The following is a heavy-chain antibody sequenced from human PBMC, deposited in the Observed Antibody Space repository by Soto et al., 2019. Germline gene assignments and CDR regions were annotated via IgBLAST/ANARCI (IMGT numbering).Heavy chain of an antibody. CDR3: TRFGEDYVFDY. D-gene: IGHD3-16*01. Sequence: EVQLVESGGGLVQPGGSLRLSCAASGFTFSGSAVHWVRQASGKGLEWVGRITSKTNNYATLYTASVKGRFTMSRDDSKNTAYLQMDSLRTEDTAMYYCTRFGEDYVFDYWGQGALVTVSS. J-gene: IGHJ4*02. CDR2: ITSKTNNYAT. CDR1: GFTFSGSA. V-gene: IGHV3-73*01.